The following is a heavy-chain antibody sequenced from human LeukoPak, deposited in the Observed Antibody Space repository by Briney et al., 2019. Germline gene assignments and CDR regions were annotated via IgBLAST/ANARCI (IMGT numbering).Heavy chain of an antibody. D-gene: IGHD7-27*01. V-gene: IGHV3-23*01. CDR3: AKDELRTGDPPYYFDY. CDR1: GFTFSSYA. CDR2: ISGSGGST. Sequence: PGGALRLSCAASGFTFSSYAMSWVRPAPGKGLEWVSAISGSGGSTYYADSVKGRFTISRDNSKNPLYLQMNSLRAEDTAVYYCAKDELRTGDPPYYFDYWGQGTLVTVSS. J-gene: IGHJ4*02.